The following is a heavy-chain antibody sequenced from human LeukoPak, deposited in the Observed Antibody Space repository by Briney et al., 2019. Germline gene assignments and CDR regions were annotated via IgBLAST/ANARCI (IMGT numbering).Heavy chain of an antibody. V-gene: IGHV3-30*03. J-gene: IGHJ3*02. CDR2: ISYDGTKR. CDR3: ARGSDAFDI. Sequence: PGGSLRLSCAAFGFTFSSYGMHWVRQAPGKGLDWVAVISYDGTKRYYADSVKGRFTISGDNSKNTLYLQMNSLTVEDTAIYYCARGSDAFDIWGQGTMVTVSS. CDR1: GFTFSSYG.